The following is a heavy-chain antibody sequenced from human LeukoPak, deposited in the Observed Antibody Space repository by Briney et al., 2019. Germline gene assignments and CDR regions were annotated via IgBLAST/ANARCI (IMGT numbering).Heavy chain of an antibody. D-gene: IGHD6-13*01. Sequence: GGSLRLSCAASGFTFSIYAMSWVRQAPGKGLEWVSAISGSGGSTYYADSVKGRFTISRDNSKKSLYLQMNSLRTEDTALYYCAKELEAAAAFDYWGQGTLVTVSS. J-gene: IGHJ4*02. V-gene: IGHV3-23*01. CDR3: AKELEAAAAFDY. CDR2: ISGSGGST. CDR1: GFTFSIYA.